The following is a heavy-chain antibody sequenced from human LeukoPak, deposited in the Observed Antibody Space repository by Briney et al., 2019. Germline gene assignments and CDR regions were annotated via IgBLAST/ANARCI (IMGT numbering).Heavy chain of an antibody. V-gene: IGHV4-39*07. CDR3: ARDKDRFDP. CDR1: GGSISSSSYY. CDR2: IYYSGST. J-gene: IGHJ5*02. Sequence: SETPSLTCTVSGGSISSSSYYWGWIRQPPGKGLEWIGSIYYSGSTYYNPSLKSRVTISVDTSKNQFSLKLSSVTAADTAVYYCARDKDRFDPWGQGTLVTVSS.